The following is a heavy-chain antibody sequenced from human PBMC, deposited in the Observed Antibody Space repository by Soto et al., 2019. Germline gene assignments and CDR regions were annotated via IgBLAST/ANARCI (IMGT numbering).Heavy chain of an antibody. CDR1: GFTFSSYA. CDR3: ARDDRRYSGSYYYGMDV. V-gene: IGHV3-30-3*01. Sequence: SLRLSCAASGFTFSSYAMHWVRQAPGKGLEWVAVISYDGSNKYYADSVKGRFTISRDNSKNTLYLQMNSLRAEDTAVYYCARDDRRYSGSYYYGMDVWGQGTTVTVSS. D-gene: IGHD1-26*01. J-gene: IGHJ6*02. CDR2: ISYDGSNK.